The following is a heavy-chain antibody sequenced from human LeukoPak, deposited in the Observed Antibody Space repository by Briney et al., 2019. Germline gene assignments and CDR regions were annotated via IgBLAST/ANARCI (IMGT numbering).Heavy chain of an antibody. J-gene: IGHJ4*02. V-gene: IGHV3-48*01. D-gene: IGHD6-13*01. CDR3: ARDRSNSWSKDY. CDR1: GFTFSSYS. Sequence: GGSLRLSCAASGFTFSSYSMNWVRQAPGKGLEWVSYISSGSRTIYYVDSVKGRFTISRDNAKNSLYLQMNSLRADDTAVYYCARDRSNSWSKDYWGQGALVTVSS. CDR2: ISSGSRTI.